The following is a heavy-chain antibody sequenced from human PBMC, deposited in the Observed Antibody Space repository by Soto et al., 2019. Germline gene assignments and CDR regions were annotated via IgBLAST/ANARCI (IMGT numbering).Heavy chain of an antibody. D-gene: IGHD6-25*01. CDR3: AKAGSWLAAAVSYFDY. Sequence: SETLSLTCTVSGGSISSSSYYRGWIRQPPGKGLEWIGSIYYSGSTYYNPSLKSRVTISIDKSKNQFYLELNSVTADDTAVYYCAKAGSWLAAAVSYFDYWGQGTLVTVSS. J-gene: IGHJ4*02. V-gene: IGHV4-39*07. CDR2: IYYSGST. CDR1: GGSISSSSYY.